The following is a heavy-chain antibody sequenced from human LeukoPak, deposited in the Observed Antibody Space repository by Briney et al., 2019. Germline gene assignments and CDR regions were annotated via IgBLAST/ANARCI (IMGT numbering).Heavy chain of an antibody. Sequence: GGSLRLSCAASGFTFNNYAMTWVRQAPGKGLEWVSGISGSGGATYYADSVKGRFTISRDNSENTVYLQMNSLRVEDTAIYYCAKDRSSGGSCYNYWGRGTQVTVSS. D-gene: IGHD2-15*01. CDR2: ISGSGGAT. J-gene: IGHJ4*02. V-gene: IGHV3-23*01. CDR1: GFTFNNYA. CDR3: AKDRSSGGSCYNY.